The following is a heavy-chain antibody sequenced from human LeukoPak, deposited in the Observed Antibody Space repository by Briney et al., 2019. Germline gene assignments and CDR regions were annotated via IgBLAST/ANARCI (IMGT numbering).Heavy chain of an antibody. CDR1: GFTFSSYA. CDR2: ISYDGSNK. V-gene: IGHV3-30-3*01. D-gene: IGHD2-2*01. J-gene: IGHJ4*02. CDR3: ARDISSSPEGPDC. Sequence: GGSLRLSCAASGFTFSSYAMHWVRQAPGKGLEWVAVISYDGSNKYYADSVKGRFTISRDNPRNTLYLQMSSLRVEDTAIYYCARDISSSPEGPDCWGQGTLVTVAS.